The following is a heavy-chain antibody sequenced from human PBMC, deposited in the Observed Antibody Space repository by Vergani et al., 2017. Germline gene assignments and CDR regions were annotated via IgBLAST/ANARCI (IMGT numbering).Heavy chain of an antibody. CDR3: GRAMGERDYAGGMDV. D-gene: IGHD4-23*01. CDR1: GYSFTSYW. Sequence: EVQLVQSGAEVKKPGESLKISCKGSGYSFTSYWLGWVRQMPGKGLEWLGIIYPGDSDTRYSPSFQGQVTISADKSISTAYRQWSSLTASDTALYYCGRAMGERDYAGGMDVWGQGTTVTVSS. J-gene: IGHJ6*02. CDR2: IYPGDSDT. V-gene: IGHV5-51*01.